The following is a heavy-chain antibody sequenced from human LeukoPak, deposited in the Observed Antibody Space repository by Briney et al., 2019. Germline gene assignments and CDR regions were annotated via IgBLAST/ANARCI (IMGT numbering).Heavy chain of an antibody. J-gene: IGHJ4*02. CDR2: INHSGST. Sequence: SETLSLTCAVYGGSFSGYYWSWIRQPPGKGLEWIGEINHSGSTNYNPSLKSRVTISVDTSKNQFSLKLSSVTAADTAVYYCARGAMVTFGVYYFDYWGQGTLVTVSS. CDR3: ARGAMVTFGVYYFDY. V-gene: IGHV4-34*01. D-gene: IGHD3-16*01. CDR1: GGSFSGYY.